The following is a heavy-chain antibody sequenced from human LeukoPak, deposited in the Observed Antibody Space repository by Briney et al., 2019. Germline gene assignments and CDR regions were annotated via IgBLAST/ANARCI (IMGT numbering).Heavy chain of an antibody. D-gene: IGHD3-10*01. J-gene: IGHJ6*03. V-gene: IGHV1-69*13. CDR1: GYTFTGYY. Sequence: ASVKVSCKASGYTFTGYYMHWVRQAPGQGLEWMGGIIPIFGTANYAQKFQGRVTITADESTSTAYMELSSLRSEDTAVYYCAREQFEVRGVNYYYHYMDVWGKGTTVTISS. CDR2: IIPIFGTA. CDR3: AREQFEVRGVNYYYHYMDV.